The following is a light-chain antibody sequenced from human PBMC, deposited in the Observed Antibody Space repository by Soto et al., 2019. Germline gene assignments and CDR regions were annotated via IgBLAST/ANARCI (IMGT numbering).Light chain of an antibody. J-gene: IGKJ3*01. CDR2: AAS. CDR1: QSVTAY. CDR3: QQTEYTLFT. V-gene: IGKV1-39*01. Sequence: QMTQSPSSLSASVGDEVTMTFRASQSVTAYLNWYQQKPGKAPKLLIYAASTLQSGVPSRFRGSGSGTDFTLTISNLQPEDFVGYYCQQTEYTLFTFGPGTKVD.